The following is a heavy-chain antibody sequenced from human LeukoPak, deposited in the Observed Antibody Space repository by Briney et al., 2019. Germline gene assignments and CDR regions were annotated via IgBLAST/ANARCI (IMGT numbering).Heavy chain of an antibody. CDR1: GFTFSKDW. Sequence: PGGSLRLSCEASGFTFSKDWMSWVRQAPGKGLECVANIAEDGSEKYYVDSVKGRITISRDNAKNTLYLQMNSLRVDDAAVYYCGRGRSMNDWGQGTLVTVSS. D-gene: IGHD5-24*01. CDR3: GRGRSMND. J-gene: IGHJ4*02. V-gene: IGHV3-7*01. CDR2: IAEDGSEK.